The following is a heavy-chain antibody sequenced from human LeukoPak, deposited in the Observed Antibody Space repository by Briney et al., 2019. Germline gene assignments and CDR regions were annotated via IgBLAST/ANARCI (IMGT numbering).Heavy chain of an antibody. CDR1: GFSFAYYA. D-gene: IGHD2/OR15-2a*01. Sequence: GGSLRLSCAASGFSFAYYAMHWVRQAPGQGLEWVSLITANGDSTYYADSVKGRFTISRDNSKNSLSLQMNSLRTEDTAVYYCARAFWARYFDLWGRDTLLTVSS. CDR2: ITANGDST. V-gene: IGHV3-43*02. J-gene: IGHJ2*01. CDR3: ARAFWARYFDL.